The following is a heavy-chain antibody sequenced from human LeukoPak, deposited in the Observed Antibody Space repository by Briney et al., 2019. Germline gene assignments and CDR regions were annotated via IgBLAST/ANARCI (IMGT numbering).Heavy chain of an antibody. J-gene: IGHJ4*02. CDR3: ASGRGWYIRY. V-gene: IGHV1-2*06. CDR1: GYTFTGYY. CDR2: INPNSSGT. Sequence: ASVKVSCKASGYTFTGYYMHWVRQAPGQGPEWMGRINPNSSGTNYTQKFQDRVTMTRDTSLSTAYMGLSSLRSDDTAIYYCASGRGWYIRYWGQGTLVTVSS. D-gene: IGHD6-19*01.